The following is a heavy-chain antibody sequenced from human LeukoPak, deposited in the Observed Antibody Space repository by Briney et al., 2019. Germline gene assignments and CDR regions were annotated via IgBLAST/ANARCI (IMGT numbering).Heavy chain of an antibody. CDR3: AREYDFWSGYYMYNWFDP. CDR2: MNPNSGNT. V-gene: IGHV1-8*01. J-gene: IGHJ5*02. Sequence: ASVKVSCKASGYTFTSYDINWVRQATGQGLEWMGWMNPNSGNTGYAQKFQGRVTMTRNTSISTAYMELSSLGSEDTAVYYCAREYDFWSGYYMYNWFDPWGQGTLVTVSS. CDR1: GYTFTSYD. D-gene: IGHD3-3*01.